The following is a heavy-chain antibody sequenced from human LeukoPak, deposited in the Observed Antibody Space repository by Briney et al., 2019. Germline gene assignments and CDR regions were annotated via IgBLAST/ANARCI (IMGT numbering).Heavy chain of an antibody. Sequence: GGSLRLSCAASGFIVSSNSMSWVRQAPGKGLEWVSFIYSDNTHYSDSVKGRFTISRDNSKNTLYLQMNSLRAEDTAVYYCARRAGAYSHPYDYWGQGTLITVSS. CDR3: ARRAGAYSHPYDY. CDR2: IYSDNT. V-gene: IGHV3-53*01. D-gene: IGHD4/OR15-4a*01. J-gene: IGHJ4*02. CDR1: GFIVSSNS.